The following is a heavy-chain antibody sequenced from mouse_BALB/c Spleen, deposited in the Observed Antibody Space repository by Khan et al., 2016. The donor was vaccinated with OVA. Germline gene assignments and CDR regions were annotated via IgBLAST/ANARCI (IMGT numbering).Heavy chain of an antibody. Sequence: EVELVESGGTLVKPGGSLKLSCAASGLTFSSYAMSWVRQTPEKRLEWVATISSGGTYTYYPDSVKGRFTISRDTAKNTLYLQISSLRSEDTAMYDGVRDYYGSSYEGYWGQGTTLTVSS. CDR2: ISSGGTYT. CDR1: GLTFSSYA. CDR3: VRDYYGSSYEGY. J-gene: IGHJ2*01. D-gene: IGHD1-1*01. V-gene: IGHV5-9-3*01.